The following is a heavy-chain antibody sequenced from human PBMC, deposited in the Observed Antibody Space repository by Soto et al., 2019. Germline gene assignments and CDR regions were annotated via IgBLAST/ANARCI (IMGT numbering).Heavy chain of an antibody. CDR3: AKDSCSSTSCFFDY. CDR1: GFTFSSYD. V-gene: IGHV3-23*01. D-gene: IGHD2-2*01. CDR2: ISGNGGGT. J-gene: IGHJ4*02. Sequence: PVGSLRLSCAASGFTFSSYDLSWVRQAPGKGLEWVSAISGNGGGTFYADSVKGRFTISRDNSKNTLFLQMNSLRTDDTAIYYCAKDSCSSTSCFFDYWGQGSLVTVSS.